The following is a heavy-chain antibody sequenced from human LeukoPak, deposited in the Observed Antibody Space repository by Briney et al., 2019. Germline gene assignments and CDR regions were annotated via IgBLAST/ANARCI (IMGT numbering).Heavy chain of an antibody. Sequence: GGSLRLSCAASGFTSSSYGMHWVRQAPGKWMEWVAVISYDGSNKYYADSVKGRFTISRDNSKNTLYLQMNSLRAEDTAVYYCAKGGWDTAMGVSYYYYGMDVWGQGTTVTVSS. V-gene: IGHV3-30*18. J-gene: IGHJ6*02. CDR2: ISYDGSNK. D-gene: IGHD5-18*01. CDR3: AKGGWDTAMGVSYYYYGMDV. CDR1: GFTSSSYG.